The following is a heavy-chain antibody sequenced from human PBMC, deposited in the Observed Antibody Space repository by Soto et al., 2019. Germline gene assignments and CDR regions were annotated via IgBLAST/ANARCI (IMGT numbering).Heavy chain of an antibody. J-gene: IGHJ6*02. CDR1: GYTFTGYY. Sequence: GASVKVSCKASGYTFTGYYMHWVRQAPGQGLEWMGWINPNSGGTNYAQKFQGRVTMTRDTSISTAYMELSRLRSDDTAVYYCARGPGEMATADYYYYYGMDVWGQGTTVTVSS. CDR3: ARGPGEMATADYYYYYGMDV. V-gene: IGHV1-2*02. CDR2: INPNSGGT. D-gene: IGHD5-18*01.